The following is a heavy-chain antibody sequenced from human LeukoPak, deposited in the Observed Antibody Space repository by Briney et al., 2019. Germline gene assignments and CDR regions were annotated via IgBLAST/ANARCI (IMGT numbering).Heavy chain of an antibody. Sequence: GGSLRLSCAASGISFSGNWMGWVRQAPGEGLEWVASIKYDGSAKYNADSVKGRFTISRDNAKNSLYLEMNSLTAEDTAIYYCAFSNAFKVWGQGTLVTVSS. CDR3: AFSNAFKV. V-gene: IGHV3-7*01. CDR2: IKYDGSAK. J-gene: IGHJ4*02. D-gene: IGHD2-8*01. CDR1: GISFSGNW.